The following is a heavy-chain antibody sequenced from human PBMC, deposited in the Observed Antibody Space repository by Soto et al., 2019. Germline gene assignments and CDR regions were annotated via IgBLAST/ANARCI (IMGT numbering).Heavy chain of an antibody. CDR2: IMPLFGTP. CDR1: GGTFSSYV. Sequence: QVQLVQSGAEVKKSGSSVKVSCKASGGTFSSYVINWVRQAPGHGLEWMGGIMPLFGTPNYAQKFQGIVTISGDESTSTAYMELSSLRSDDTAVFYCARSGVAAAIGKPTRDDAFDIWGQGTMVIVSS. D-gene: IGHD2-2*01. CDR3: ARSGVAAAIGKPTRDDAFDI. V-gene: IGHV1-69*01. J-gene: IGHJ3*02.